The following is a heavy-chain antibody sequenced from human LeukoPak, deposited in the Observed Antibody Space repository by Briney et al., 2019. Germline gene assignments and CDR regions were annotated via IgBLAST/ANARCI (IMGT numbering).Heavy chain of an antibody. J-gene: IGHJ4*02. V-gene: IGHV1-69*04. Sequence: SVKVSCKASGGIFSSYAISWVRQAPGQGLEWMGRIIPILGIANYAQKFQGRVTITADKSTSTAYMDLSSLRSEDTAVYYCARDLPPCYFDYWGQGTLVTVSS. CDR3: ARDLPPCYFDY. CDR1: GGIFSSYA. CDR2: IIPILGIA.